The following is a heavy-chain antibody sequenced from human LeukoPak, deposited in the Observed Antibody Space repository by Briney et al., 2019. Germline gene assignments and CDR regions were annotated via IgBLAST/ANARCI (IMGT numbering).Heavy chain of an antibody. J-gene: IGHJ4*02. V-gene: IGHV1-69*04. Sequence: SVKVSCKASGGIFSSYAISWVRQAPGQGLEWMGRIIPILGIANYAQKFQGRVTITADKSTSTAYMDLSSLRSEDTAVYYCARDLPPCYFDYWGQGTLVTVSS. CDR3: ARDLPPCYFDY. CDR1: GGIFSSYA. CDR2: IIPILGIA.